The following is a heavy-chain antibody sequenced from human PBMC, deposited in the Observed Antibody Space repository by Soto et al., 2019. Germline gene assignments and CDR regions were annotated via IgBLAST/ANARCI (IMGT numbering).Heavy chain of an antibody. Sequence: QVQLVESGGGVVQPGRSLRLSCAASGFTLSSYGMHWVRQAPGKGLEWVAVMWYDGSNKYYADSVKGRFTISGDNSKNTLYLQMNSLRAEDTAVYASSSSSGPWYFDYWGQGTLVTVSS. CDR3: SSSSGPWYFDY. D-gene: IGHD6-19*01. CDR2: MWYDGSNK. V-gene: IGHV3-33*01. CDR1: GFTLSSYG. J-gene: IGHJ4*02.